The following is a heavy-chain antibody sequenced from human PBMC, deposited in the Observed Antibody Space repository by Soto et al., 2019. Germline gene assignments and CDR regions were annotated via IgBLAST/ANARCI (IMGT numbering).Heavy chain of an antibody. CDR2: MTSDTKTI. Sequence: EVQLVESGGGLVQPGGSLRLSCAASGFRFSIYSMNWIRQAPGKGLEWSAYMTSDTKTIKYADSVKGRFTISRDNDNNLVYLQMNSLRDEDPAVYYCARSVEGHFDYWGQGTVVTVSA. J-gene: IGHJ4*02. D-gene: IGHD6-19*01. V-gene: IGHV3-48*02. CDR3: ARSVEGHFDY. CDR1: GFRFSIYS.